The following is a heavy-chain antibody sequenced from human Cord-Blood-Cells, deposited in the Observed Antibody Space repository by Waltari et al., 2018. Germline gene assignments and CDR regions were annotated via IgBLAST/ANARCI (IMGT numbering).Heavy chain of an antibody. CDR3: ARETPWGEWLLFDY. V-gene: IGHV1-46*01. Sequence: QVQLVQSGAEVKKPGASVQVPCKASGYTFTSYYRPWVRQAPGQGLEWMGIINPSGGSTSYAQKFQGRVTMTRDTSTSTVYMELSSLRSEDTAVYYCARETPWGEWLLFDYWGQGTLVTVSS. CDR2: INPSGGST. D-gene: IGHD3-3*01. J-gene: IGHJ4*02. CDR1: GYTFTSYY.